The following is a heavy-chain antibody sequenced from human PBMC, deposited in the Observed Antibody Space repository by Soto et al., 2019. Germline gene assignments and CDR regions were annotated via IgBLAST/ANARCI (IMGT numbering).Heavy chain of an antibody. CDR3: ARVEYTESDYYHGMDV. D-gene: IGHD2-2*02. CDR2: TFYRSKWYN. J-gene: IGHJ6*02. V-gene: IGHV6-1*01. CDR1: GDSVSSNSAG. Sequence: PSPTISLTCVISGDSVSSNSAGWNWIRQSPSRGLEWLGRTFYRSKWYNDYAVSLKGRISINADTSMNQFSLQLNSVPPEDTVVYYCARVEYTESDYYHGMDVWGQGTTVPVS.